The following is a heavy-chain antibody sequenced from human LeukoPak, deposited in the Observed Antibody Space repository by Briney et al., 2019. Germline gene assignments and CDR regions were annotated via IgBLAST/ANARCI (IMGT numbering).Heavy chain of an antibody. J-gene: IGHJ3*02. CDR2: ISYDGSNK. D-gene: IGHD2-15*01. V-gene: IGHV3-30*18. CDR1: GFTFSSYG. CDR3: AKRQLKDIVVVVAATLGAFDI. Sequence: PGGSLRLSCAASGFTFSSYGMHWVRQAPGKGLEWVAVISYDGSNKYYADSVKGRFTISRHNSKNTLYLQMNSLRAEDTAVYYCAKRQLKDIVVVVAATLGAFDIWGQGTMVTVSS.